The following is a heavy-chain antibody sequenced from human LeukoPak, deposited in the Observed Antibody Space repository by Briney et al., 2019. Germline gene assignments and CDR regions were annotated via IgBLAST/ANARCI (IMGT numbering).Heavy chain of an antibody. D-gene: IGHD3-10*01. V-gene: IGHV3-9*01. CDR3: AKDMEGGMVRGRSYYYGMDV. Sequence: GGSLRLSCAASGYTFSNDWMSWVRQAPGKGLEWVSGISWNSGSIGYADSVKGRFTISRDNAKNSLYLQMNSLRAEDTALYYCAKDMEGGMVRGRSYYYGMDVWGQGTTVTVSS. J-gene: IGHJ6*02. CDR1: GYTFSNDW. CDR2: ISWNSGSI.